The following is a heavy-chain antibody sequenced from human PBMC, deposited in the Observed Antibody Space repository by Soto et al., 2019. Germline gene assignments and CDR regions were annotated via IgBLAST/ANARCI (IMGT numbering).Heavy chain of an antibody. J-gene: IGHJ6*02. CDR3: ARDLGAAAEPQDYYGMDV. CDR2: ISYDGSNK. Sequence: PGGSLRLSCAASGFTFSSYAMHWVRQAPGKGLEWVAVISYDGSNKYYADSVKGRFTISRDNSKNTLYLQMNSLRAEDTAVYYCARDLGAAAEPQDYYGMDVWGQGTTVTVSS. V-gene: IGHV3-30-3*01. CDR1: GFTFSSYA. D-gene: IGHD6-13*01.